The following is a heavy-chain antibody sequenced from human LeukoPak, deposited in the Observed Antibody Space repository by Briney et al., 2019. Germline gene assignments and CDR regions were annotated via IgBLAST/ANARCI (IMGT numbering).Heavy chain of an antibody. CDR3: ARSSEGRYYYDSSGYSYYYYYMDV. CDR1: GCSLRSYY. CDR2: FYYCGST. Sequence: SETLSLTCSVSGCSLRSYYGSWIRQPPGRGLEWIGHFYYCGSTNSNPPLKSRVTLSENTSKNQSSLTLTSVTAADTAVYYCARSSEGRYYYDSSGYSYYYYYMDVWGKGTTVTISS. V-gene: IGHV4-59*01. D-gene: IGHD3-22*01. J-gene: IGHJ6*03.